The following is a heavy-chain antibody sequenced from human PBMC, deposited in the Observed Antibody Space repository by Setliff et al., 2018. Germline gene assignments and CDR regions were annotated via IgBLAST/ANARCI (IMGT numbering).Heavy chain of an antibody. V-gene: IGHV5-51*01. CDR1: GYSFTSYW. J-gene: IGHJ4*02. D-gene: IGHD6-25*01. CDR2: IYPGDSHT. Sequence: PGESLKISCKGSGYSFTSYWIGWVRQMPGKGLEWMGIIYPGDSHTRYSPSFQGQVTISADKSILTAFLQWTYLKASDSAMYYCARLGRNNSAPPGDHWGQGTLVTVSS. CDR3: ARLGRNNSAPPGDH.